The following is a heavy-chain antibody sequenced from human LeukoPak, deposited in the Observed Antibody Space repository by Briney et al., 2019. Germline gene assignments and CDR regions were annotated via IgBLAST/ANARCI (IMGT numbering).Heavy chain of an antibody. V-gene: IGHV3-15*01. CDR2: IKSKTDGGTT. J-gene: IGHJ4*02. CDR1: GFTFSNAW. Sequence: PGGSLRLSCAASGFTFSNAWMSWVRQAPGKGLEWVGRIKSKTDGGTTDYAAPVKGRFTISRDDSKNTLYLQMNSLETEDTAIYYCTTSAMVRGVILDYWGQGTLVTVSS. D-gene: IGHD3-10*01. CDR3: TTSAMVRGVILDY.